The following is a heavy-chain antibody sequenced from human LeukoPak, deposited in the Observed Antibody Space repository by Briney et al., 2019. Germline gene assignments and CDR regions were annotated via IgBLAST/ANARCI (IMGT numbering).Heavy chain of an antibody. Sequence: GGSLRLSCAASGFTISSNYMSWVRQAPGKGLEGFSVIYSGGSTYYADSVKDRFTISRDNTKNTLYLQMNSLRAEDTAVYYCARSYYDTSGYAGDAFDIWGQGTMVTVSS. CDR3: ARSYYDTSGYAGDAFDI. D-gene: IGHD3-22*01. CDR2: IYSGGST. CDR1: GFTISSNY. J-gene: IGHJ3*02. V-gene: IGHV3-66*01.